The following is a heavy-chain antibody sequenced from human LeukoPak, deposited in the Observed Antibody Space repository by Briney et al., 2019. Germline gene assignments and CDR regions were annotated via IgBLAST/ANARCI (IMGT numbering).Heavy chain of an antibody. CDR2: IYHSGST. CDR1: GGSISSSNW. Sequence: PSETLSLTCAVSGGSISSSNWWSWVRQPPGKGLEWIGEIYHSGSTNYNPSLKSRVTISVGKSKNQFSLKLSSVTAADTAVYYCARISLQLVGFDAFDIWGQGTMVTVSS. D-gene: IGHD6-13*01. J-gene: IGHJ3*02. CDR3: ARISLQLVGFDAFDI. V-gene: IGHV4-4*02.